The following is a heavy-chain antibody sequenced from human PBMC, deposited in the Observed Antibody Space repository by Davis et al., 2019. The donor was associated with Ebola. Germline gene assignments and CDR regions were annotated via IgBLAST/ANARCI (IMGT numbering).Heavy chain of an antibody. CDR3: ARDIVDAAICGMDV. J-gene: IGHJ6*02. CDR2: ISDWSAYT. Sequence: GESLKISCAASGFTFSRYSMNWVRQAPGKGLEWVSSISDWSAYTNYADSVKGRFTISRDNAKNSLYLQMNSLRAEDTAVYYCARDIVDAAICGMDVWGQGTTVTVSS. CDR1: GFTFSRYS. V-gene: IGHV3-21*01. D-gene: IGHD5-18*01.